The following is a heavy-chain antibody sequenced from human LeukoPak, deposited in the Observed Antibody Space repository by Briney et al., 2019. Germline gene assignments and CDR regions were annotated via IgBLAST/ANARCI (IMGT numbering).Heavy chain of an antibody. CDR2: ISGSGGST. J-gene: IGHJ4*02. CDR1: GFTFSSYA. V-gene: IGHV3-23*01. CDR3: AKRTNIAVAGTDY. D-gene: IGHD6-19*01. Sequence: GGSLRLSCAASGFTFSSYAMSWVRQAPGKGLEWGSAISGSGGSTYYADSVKGRFTISRDNSKNTLYLQMNSLRAEDTAVYYCAKRTNIAVAGTDYWGQGTLVTVSS.